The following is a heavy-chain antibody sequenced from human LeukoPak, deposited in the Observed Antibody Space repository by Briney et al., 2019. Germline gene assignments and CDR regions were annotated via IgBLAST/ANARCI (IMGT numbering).Heavy chain of an antibody. CDR1: GGSFSGYY. CDR3: GGGVRGSS. J-gene: IGHJ3*01. V-gene: IGHV4-34*01. D-gene: IGHD3-10*01. CDR2: INHSGST. Sequence: PSETLSLTCAVYGGSFSGYYWSWIRQPPGKGLEWIGEINHSGSTNYNPSLKSRVTISVDTSKNQFSLKLSSVTAAHTAVYYCGGGVRGSSGGKGTMVTVS.